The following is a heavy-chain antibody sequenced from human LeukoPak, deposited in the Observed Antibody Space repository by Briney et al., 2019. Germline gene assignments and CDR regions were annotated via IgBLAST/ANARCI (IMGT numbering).Heavy chain of an antibody. J-gene: IGHJ5*02. CDR2: MNPNTGDT. V-gene: IGHV1-8*01. D-gene: IGHD3-10*01. Sequence: ASVKVYCKASGFTFTSYDINWVRQASGQGLEWMGWMNPNTGDTGYAQRFQGRVTMTRDTSISTAYMELRGLRSEDTAIYYCVRDGEGVAISVNYWFDPWGQGTLVTVSS. CDR1: GFTFTSYD. CDR3: VRDGEGVAISVNYWFDP.